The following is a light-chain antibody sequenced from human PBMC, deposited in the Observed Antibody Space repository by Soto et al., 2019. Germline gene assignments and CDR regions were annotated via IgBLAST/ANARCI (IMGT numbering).Light chain of an antibody. CDR2: AAS. CDR1: QGIRNY. J-gene: IGKJ5*01. Sequence: DIQMTQSPSSLSASVGDRVTIACRASQGIRNYLAWYQQKPGKVPKLLIYAASTLQSGVPSRFSGSGSGTDFTLTISSLLPEDVATYYCQKYNSAPLTFGQGTRLEIK. CDR3: QKYNSAPLT. V-gene: IGKV1-27*01.